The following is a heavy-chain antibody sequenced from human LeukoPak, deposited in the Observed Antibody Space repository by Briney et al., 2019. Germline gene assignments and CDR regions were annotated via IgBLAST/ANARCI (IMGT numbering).Heavy chain of an antibody. Sequence: KPSETLSLTCTVSGGSISSYYWSWIRQPPGKGLEWIGYIYYSGSTNYNPSLKSRVTISVDTSKNQFSLKLSSVTAADTAVYYCAREDSSSWSGRGFDPWGQGTLVTVSS. CDR1: GGSISSYY. CDR2: IYYSGST. CDR3: AREDSSSWSGRGFDP. J-gene: IGHJ5*02. V-gene: IGHV4-59*01. D-gene: IGHD6-13*01.